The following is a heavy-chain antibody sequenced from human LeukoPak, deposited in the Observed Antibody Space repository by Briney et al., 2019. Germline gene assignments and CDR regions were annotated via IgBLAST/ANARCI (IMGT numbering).Heavy chain of an antibody. Sequence: GGSLRLSCAASGLTLSIYAITWVRQAPGKGLEWVSTISDGGGGTYYADSVKGRFTISRDNSKNTLHVQMNSLSDEDTAVDYCAKGRLERRQGFDYWGQGTLVTVSS. CDR1: GLTLSIYA. CDR2: ISDGGGGT. J-gene: IGHJ4*02. V-gene: IGHV3-23*01. D-gene: IGHD1-1*01. CDR3: AKGRLERRQGFDY.